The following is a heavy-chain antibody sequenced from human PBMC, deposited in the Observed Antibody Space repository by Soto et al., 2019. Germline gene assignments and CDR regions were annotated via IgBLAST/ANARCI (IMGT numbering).Heavy chain of an antibody. J-gene: IGHJ4*02. CDR1: GYTFTSHY. CDR2: INPSGGST. CDR3: ARDRRNIAAAGSNFDY. D-gene: IGHD6-13*01. V-gene: IGHV1-46*01. Sequence: GAPVKVPRKASGYTFTSHYMHRVRQAPGQGLEWMGIINPSGGSTSYAQKFQGRVTMTRDTSTSTVYMELSSLRSEDTAVYYCARDRRNIAAAGSNFDYWGQGTLVTVSS.